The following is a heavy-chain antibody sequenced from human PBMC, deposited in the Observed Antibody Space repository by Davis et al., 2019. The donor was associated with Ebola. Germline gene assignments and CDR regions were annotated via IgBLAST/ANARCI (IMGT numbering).Heavy chain of an antibody. D-gene: IGHD6-19*01. CDR2: INRDGSST. CDR1: GFTFSSYR. Sequence: HTGGSLRLSCAVSGFTFSSYRMHWVRQVPGTGLVWVSRINRDGSSTNYADSVKGRFTISRDNSKNTLYLQMNSLRAEDTAVYYCAGGKDSSGWYGDDAFDFWGQGTMVTVSS. V-gene: IGHV3-74*01. J-gene: IGHJ3*01. CDR3: AGGKDSSGWYGDDAFDF.